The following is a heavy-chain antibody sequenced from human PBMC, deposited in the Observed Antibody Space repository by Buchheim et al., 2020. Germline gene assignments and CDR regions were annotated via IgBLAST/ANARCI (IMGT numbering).Heavy chain of an antibody. CDR2: ISYDGSNK. V-gene: IGHV3-30*04. CDR1: GFTFSSYA. CDR3: ARDRGGGSYYYYYGMDV. J-gene: IGHJ6*02. Sequence: QVQLVESGGGVVQPGRSLRLSCAASGFTFSSYAMHWVRQAPGKGLEWVAVISYDGSNKYYADSVKGRFPISRDNSKNTLYLQMNSLRAEDTAVYYCARDRGGGSYYYYYGMDVWGQGTT. D-gene: IGHD1-26*01.